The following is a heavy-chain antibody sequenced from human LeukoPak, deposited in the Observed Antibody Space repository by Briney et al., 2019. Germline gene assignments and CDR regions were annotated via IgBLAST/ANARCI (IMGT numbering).Heavy chain of an antibody. Sequence: SETLSLTCTVSGGSISSYYWSWIRQPAGKGLEWIGRIYTSGSTNYNPSLKSRVTMSVDTSKNQFSLELSSVTAADTAVYYCAREPYSSGFNWFDPWGQGTLVTVSS. V-gene: IGHV4-4*07. CDR3: AREPYSSGFNWFDP. D-gene: IGHD6-19*01. CDR1: GGSISSYY. J-gene: IGHJ5*02. CDR2: IYTSGST.